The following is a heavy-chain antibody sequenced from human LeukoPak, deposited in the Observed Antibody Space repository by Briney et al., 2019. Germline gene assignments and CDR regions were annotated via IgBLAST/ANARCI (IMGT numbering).Heavy chain of an antibody. J-gene: IGHJ4*02. Sequence: GGSLRPSCSVSGFTFSTYVMHWVRQAPGKGLEYVSAISSNGDNTYYADSVKGRFTISRDNSKNTLYLQMSSLRADDTAVYYCVRGTGYWGQGTLVTVS. CDR1: GFTFSTYV. CDR3: VRGTGY. V-gene: IGHV3-64D*06. CDR2: ISSNGDNT.